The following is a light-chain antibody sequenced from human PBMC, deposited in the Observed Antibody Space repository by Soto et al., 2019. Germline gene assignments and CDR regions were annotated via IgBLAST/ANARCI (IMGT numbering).Light chain of an antibody. CDR3: QYYNNWLAT. J-gene: IGKJ4*01. Sequence: EIVMTQSPATLSVSPGDTATLSCRASQYIRSSLAWYQQKPGQAPRLLIHGASTRATGVPARFSGSGSGTEFTLTISSLQSEDFTIYYCQYYNNWLATFGGGTKV. CDR2: GAS. CDR1: QYIRSS. V-gene: IGKV3-15*01.